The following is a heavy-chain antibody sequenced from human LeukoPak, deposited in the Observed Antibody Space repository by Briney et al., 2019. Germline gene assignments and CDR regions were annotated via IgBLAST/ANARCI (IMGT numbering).Heavy chain of an antibody. CDR1: GYTFTSYG. V-gene: IGHV1-18*01. D-gene: IGHD5-12*01. Sequence: ASVKVSCKASGYTFTSYGINWVRQAPGQGLEWMGWISAYNGNTNYAQKLQGRVTMTTDTSTSTAYMELRSLRSDDTAVYYCARLGYMGYIVADNWFDPWGQGTLVTVSS. CDR2: ISAYNGNT. CDR3: ARLGYMGYIVADNWFDP. J-gene: IGHJ5*02.